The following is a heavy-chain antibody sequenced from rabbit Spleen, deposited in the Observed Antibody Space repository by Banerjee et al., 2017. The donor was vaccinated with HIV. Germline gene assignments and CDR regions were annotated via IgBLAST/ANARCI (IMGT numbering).Heavy chain of an antibody. CDR2: IEPIFGNT. V-gene: IGHV1S43*01. J-gene: IGHJ6*01. CDR1: GFSFSNKAV. CDR3: ARDTSSSFSSYGPDL. D-gene: IGHD1-1*01. Sequence: QQRLVESGGGLVKPGASLTLTCKASGFSFSNKAVMCWVRQAPGKGLEWIGYIEPIFGNTYYANWVNGRFTISSHNAQNTLYLQLSSLTAADTATYFCARDTSSSFSSYGPDLWGPGTLVTVS.